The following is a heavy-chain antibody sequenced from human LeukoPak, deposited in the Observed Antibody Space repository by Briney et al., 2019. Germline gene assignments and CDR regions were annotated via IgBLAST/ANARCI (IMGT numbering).Heavy chain of an antibody. CDR2: IYHSGST. CDR1: GGSISSGGYS. D-gene: IGHD2-2*01. V-gene: IGHV4-30-2*01. J-gene: IGHJ5*02. Sequence: SETLSLTCAVSGGSISSGGYSWSWIRQPPGKGLEWIGYIYHSGSTYYNPSLKSRVTISVDRSKNQFSLKLSSVTAADTAAYYCARTSYCSSTSCYWFDPWGQGTLVTVSS. CDR3: ARTSYCSSTSCYWFDP.